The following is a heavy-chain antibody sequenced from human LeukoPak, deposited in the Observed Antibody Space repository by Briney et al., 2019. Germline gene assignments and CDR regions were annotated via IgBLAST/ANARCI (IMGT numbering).Heavy chain of an antibody. CDR1: GYTFTSYD. V-gene: IGHV1-8*01. CDR3: ARGGDHYYDSSGPQGY. Sequence: GASVKVSCKASGYTFTSYDINWVRQATGQGLEWMGWMNPNSGNTGYAQKFQGRVTMTRNTSISTAYMELSSLRSEDTAVYYCARGGDHYYDSSGPQGYWGRGTLVTVSS. D-gene: IGHD3-22*01. J-gene: IGHJ4*02. CDR2: MNPNSGNT.